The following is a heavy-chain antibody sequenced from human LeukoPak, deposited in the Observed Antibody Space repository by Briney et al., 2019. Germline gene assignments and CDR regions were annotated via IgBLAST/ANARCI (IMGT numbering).Heavy chain of an antibody. CDR2: INHSGST. J-gene: IGHJ5*02. V-gene: IGHV4-34*01. CDR1: GGSFSGYY. CDR3: ARGYTYMAAAGARGGWFDP. D-gene: IGHD6-13*01. Sequence: SETLSLTCAVYGGSFSGYYWSWIRQPPGKGLEWIGEINHSGSTNYNRSLKSRITISVDTSKNQFSLKLSSVTAADTAVYYCARGYTYMAAAGARGGWFDPWGQGTLVTVSS.